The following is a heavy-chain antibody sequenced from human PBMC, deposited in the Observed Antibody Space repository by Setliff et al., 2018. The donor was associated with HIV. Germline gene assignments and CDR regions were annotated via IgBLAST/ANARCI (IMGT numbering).Heavy chain of an antibody. CDR2: IYTSGSA. CDR1: GVSIRSDVYY. J-gene: IGHJ3*02. V-gene: IGHV4-61*09. CDR3: ARVPLYCSGGKCFSISAFHI. D-gene: IGHD2-15*01. Sequence: SETLSLTCTVSGVSIRSDVYYWSWIRQPAGKGLEWIGHIYTSGSATFNPSLKSRVTISLDTSKNQFSLTLSSVTAADTAVYYCARVPLYCSGGKCFSISAFHIWGQGTTVTVSS.